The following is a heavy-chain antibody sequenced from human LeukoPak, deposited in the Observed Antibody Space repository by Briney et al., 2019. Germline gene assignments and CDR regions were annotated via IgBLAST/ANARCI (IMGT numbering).Heavy chain of an antibody. D-gene: IGHD2-2*02. Sequence: SETLSLTCTVSGGSISSSSYYWGWIRQPPGKGLEWIGSIYYSGSTNYNPSLKSRVTISVDTSKNQFSLKLSSVTAADTAVYYCAVNSGDCSSTSCYMDYWGQGTLVTVSS. CDR2: IYYSGST. CDR1: GGSISSSSYY. V-gene: IGHV4-39*07. J-gene: IGHJ4*02. CDR3: AVNSGDCSSTSCYMDY.